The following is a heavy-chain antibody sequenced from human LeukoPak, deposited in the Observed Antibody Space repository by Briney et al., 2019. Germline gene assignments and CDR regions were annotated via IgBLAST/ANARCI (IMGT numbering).Heavy chain of an antibody. D-gene: IGHD3-22*01. Sequence: GGSLRLSCAASGFTFSSYWMSRVRQAPGKGLEWVANIKQDGSEKYYVDSVKGRFTISRDNAKNSLYLQMNSLRAEDTAVYYCARDRGTYYYDSTSHYDAFDIRGQGTMVTVSS. J-gene: IGHJ3*02. CDR1: GFTFSSYW. V-gene: IGHV3-7*01. CDR3: ARDRGTYYYDSTSHYDAFDI. CDR2: IKQDGSEK.